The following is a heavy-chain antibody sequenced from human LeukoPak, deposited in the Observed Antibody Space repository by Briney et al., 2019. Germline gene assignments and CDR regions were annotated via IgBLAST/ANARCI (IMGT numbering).Heavy chain of an antibody. CDR2: IYTSGNT. CDR3: ARVDSGYPDY. D-gene: IGHD5-12*01. V-gene: IGHV4-4*07. CDR1: GGSISSYY. J-gene: IGHJ4*02. Sequence: SETLSLTCTVSGGSISSYYWSWVRQPAGKGLEWIGRIYTSGNTNYNPSLKGRVTMSVDTSKNQFSLNLSSVTAADTAVYYCARVDSGYPDYWGQGTLVTVSS.